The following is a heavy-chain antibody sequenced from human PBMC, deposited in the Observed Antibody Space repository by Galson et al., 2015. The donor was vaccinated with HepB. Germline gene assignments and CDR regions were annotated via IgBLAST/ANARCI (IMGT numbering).Heavy chain of an antibody. Sequence: SLRLSCAASGFSFSNYAMDWVRQAPGKGLEWVAIISYDGRNKYYADSVKGRFTISRDNSQNTLYLQMNSLRAEDTAMYYCASGSYGFRESIIPGFDYWGQGTMVTVSS. CDR1: GFSFSNYA. CDR3: ASGSYGFRESIIPGFDY. D-gene: IGHD3-10*01. V-gene: IGHV3-30*04. J-gene: IGHJ4*03. CDR2: ISYDGRNK.